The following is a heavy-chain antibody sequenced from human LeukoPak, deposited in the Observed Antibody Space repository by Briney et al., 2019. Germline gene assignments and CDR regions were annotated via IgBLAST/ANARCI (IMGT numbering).Heavy chain of an antibody. J-gene: IGHJ4*02. CDR2: ISGSGGST. CDR1: AIAFSNSW. Sequence: GGSLRLSCTASAIAFSNSWMSWVRQAPGKGLEWVSAISGSGGSTYYADSVKGRFTISRDNSKNTLDLQMNSLRAEDTAVYFCAKDSTVTTRGSFDYWGQGILVTVSS. CDR3: AKDSTVTTRGSFDY. V-gene: IGHV3-23*01. D-gene: IGHD4-17*01.